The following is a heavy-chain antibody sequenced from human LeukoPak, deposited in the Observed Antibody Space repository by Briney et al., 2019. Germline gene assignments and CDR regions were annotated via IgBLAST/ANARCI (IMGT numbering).Heavy chain of an antibody. D-gene: IGHD1-26*01. V-gene: IGHV3-21*04. CDR2: ISSSSSYI. CDR3: AKGPNLGATLNY. Sequence: PGGSLRLSCAASGFTFSSYSMNWVRQAPGKGLEWVSSISSSSSYIYYADSVKGRFTISRDNAKNSLYLQMNSLRAEDTAVYYCAKGPNLGATLNYWGQGTLVTVSS. J-gene: IGHJ4*02. CDR1: GFTFSSYS.